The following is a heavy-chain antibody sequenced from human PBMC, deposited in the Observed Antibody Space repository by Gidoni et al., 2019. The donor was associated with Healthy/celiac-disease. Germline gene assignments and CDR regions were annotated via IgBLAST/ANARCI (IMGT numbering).Heavy chain of an antibody. CDR3: ASDQWLPL. Sequence: QVRQLGSGGRVVEHGRSMRLSCAGSGFTFSSDGMHWVRRAPGKGLQWVAVIWYDGSNNYYAESVKGRFTISRDNSKNTLYMQKSRVTDWDTVVYYCASDQWLPLWGQGTMVTVSS. D-gene: IGHD6-19*01. CDR1: GFTFSSDG. V-gene: IGHV3-33*01. J-gene: IGHJ4*02. CDR2: IWYDGSNN.